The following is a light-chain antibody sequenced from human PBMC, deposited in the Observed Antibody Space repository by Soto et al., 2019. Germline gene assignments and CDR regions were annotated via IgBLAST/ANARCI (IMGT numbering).Light chain of an antibody. CDR3: QSYTTSPPWLP. J-gene: IGKJ4*01. V-gene: IGKV3-20*01. CDR2: GAS. Sequence: EIVLTQSPGTLSLSPGERATLSCRASQSVSSSYLGWYQQKPGQAPRLLIYGASNRATGIPDRFSGSGSGTDFTLTISRLEPEDFAVYYCQSYTTSPPWLPFGGGTQVEI. CDR1: QSVSSSY.